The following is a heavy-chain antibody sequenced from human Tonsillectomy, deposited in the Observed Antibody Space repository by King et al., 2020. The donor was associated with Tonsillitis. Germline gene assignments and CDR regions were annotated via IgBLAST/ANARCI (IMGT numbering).Heavy chain of an antibody. CDR3: AREINGGKYWSGGSCYDHNWFAP. V-gene: IGHV3-7*01. J-gene: IGHJ5*02. CDR2: IKQDGSEK. CDR1: GFTLSSYW. D-gene: IGHD2-15*01. Sequence: VQLVESGGGLVQPGGSLRLSCAASGFTLSSYWMNWVRQAPGKGLEWVANIKQDGSEKYYVDSVKGRFIISRDNAKNSMFLQMNSLRADDTAVYYCAREINGGKYWSGGSCYDHNWFAPWGQGTLVTVSS.